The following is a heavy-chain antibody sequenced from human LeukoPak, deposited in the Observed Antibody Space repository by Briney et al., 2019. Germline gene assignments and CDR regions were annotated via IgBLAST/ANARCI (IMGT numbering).Heavy chain of an antibody. Sequence: ASVKVSCKASGYTFTSYYMHWVRQAPGQGLEWMGIINPSGGSTGYAQKFQGRVTMTRDTSTSTVYMELSSLRSEDTAVYYCARAGIFGVVIDYWGQGTLVTVSS. CDR2: INPSGGST. CDR3: ARAGIFGVVIDY. CDR1: GYTFTSYY. D-gene: IGHD3-3*01. V-gene: IGHV1-46*01. J-gene: IGHJ4*02.